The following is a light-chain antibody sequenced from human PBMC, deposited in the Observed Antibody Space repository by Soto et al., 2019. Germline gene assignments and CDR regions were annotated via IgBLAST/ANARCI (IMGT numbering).Light chain of an antibody. CDR3: QQYNGYPWT. Sequence: DIQMTQSPSTLSASVGDRVTITCRASQSISSWLAWYQQKPGKAPKLLIYKASNLESGVPSRFSGSGSGTDFALTISSLQPDDFATYYCQQYNGYPWTFGQGTKVEVK. V-gene: IGKV1-5*03. CDR1: QSISSW. J-gene: IGKJ1*01. CDR2: KAS.